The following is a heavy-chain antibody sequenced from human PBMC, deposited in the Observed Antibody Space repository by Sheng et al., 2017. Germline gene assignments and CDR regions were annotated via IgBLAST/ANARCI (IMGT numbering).Heavy chain of an antibody. J-gene: IGHJ4*02. CDR3: ARGGLVLVNSGYGWEIPTTYYFDY. D-gene: IGHD5-12*01. V-gene: IGHV4-34*01. CDR2: INHSGST. Sequence: QVQLQQWGAGLLKPSETLSLTCAVYGGSFSGYYWSWIRQPPGKGLEWIGEINHSGSTNYNPSLKSRVTISVDTSKNQFSLKLSSVTAADTAVYYCARGGLVLVNSGYGWEIPTTYYFDYWGQGTLVTVSS. CDR1: GGSFSGYY.